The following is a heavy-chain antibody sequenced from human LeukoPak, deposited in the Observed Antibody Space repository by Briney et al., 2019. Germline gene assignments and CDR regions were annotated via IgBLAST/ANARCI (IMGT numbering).Heavy chain of an antibody. CDR1: GFSFSSYS. CDR3: AREDYGDYGAFAFDI. V-gene: IGHV3-48*01. CDR2: ISSVGNTI. Sequence: PGGSLRLSCAASGFSFSSYSLNWVRQAPGKGLEWVSYISSVGNTIYYADSVKGRFTISRDNARNSLYLQMNSLRVEDTAVYYCAREDYGDYGAFAFDIWGQGTTVTVSS. J-gene: IGHJ3*02. D-gene: IGHD4-17*01.